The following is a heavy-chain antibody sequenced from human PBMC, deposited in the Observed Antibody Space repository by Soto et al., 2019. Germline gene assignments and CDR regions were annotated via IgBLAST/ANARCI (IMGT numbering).Heavy chain of an antibody. Sequence: EVQLVETGGGLIQPGGSLRLSCAASGFTVSSNYLSWVRQAPGKGLEWVSLIYSDGTTYYADSVKGRFTISRDNSKNTVYLQMNSLRADDTAVYYCARGPYYSGMDVWGQGTTVTVSS. CDR3: ARGPYYSGMDV. CDR2: IYSDGTT. J-gene: IGHJ6*02. CDR1: GFTVSSNY. V-gene: IGHV3-53*02.